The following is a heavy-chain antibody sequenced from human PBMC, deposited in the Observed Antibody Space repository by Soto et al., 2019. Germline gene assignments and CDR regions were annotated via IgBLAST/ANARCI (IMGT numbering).Heavy chain of an antibody. CDR2: IGVAGDT. CDR3: ASGGWGSSWYEGGSRIDY. CDR1: GFTFSSYD. Sequence: EVQLVESGGGLVQPGGSLRLSCAASGFTFSSYDMHWVRQVAGKGLEWVSAIGVAGDTYYPDSVKGRFTISRENANNSLYLQMNSLRAEDRAVYYCASGGWGSSWYEGGSRIDYWGQGTLVTVSS. V-gene: IGHV3-13*01. J-gene: IGHJ4*02. D-gene: IGHD6-13*01.